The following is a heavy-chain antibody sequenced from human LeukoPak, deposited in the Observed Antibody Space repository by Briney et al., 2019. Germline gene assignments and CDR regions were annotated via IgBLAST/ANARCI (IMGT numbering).Heavy chain of an antibody. CDR1: GGSISSTTYY. J-gene: IGHJ4*02. Sequence: PSETLSLTCTVSGGSISSTTYYWGWIRQPPGKGLEWIGTIYYSGSTYYNPSLKSRVTISVDTSKNQFSLKLSSVTVSDTAVYYCARHRAEWLRDVFDYWGQGTLVTVSS. D-gene: IGHD5-12*01. CDR3: ARHRAEWLRDVFDY. CDR2: IYYSGST. V-gene: IGHV4-39*01.